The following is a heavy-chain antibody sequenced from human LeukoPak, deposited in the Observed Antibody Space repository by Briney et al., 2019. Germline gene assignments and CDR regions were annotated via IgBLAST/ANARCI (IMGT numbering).Heavy chain of an antibody. CDR3: ARGGDNWSPYYFDY. V-gene: IGHV4-38-2*02. CDR1: GYSISSDYY. Sequence: SETLSLTCTVSGYSISSDYYWGWIRQPPGKGLEWIGSIYHSGITYYNPSLKSRVTISVDTSKNQFSLKLSSVTAADTAVYCCARGGDNWSPYYFDYWGQGTLVTVSS. D-gene: IGHD1-20*01. J-gene: IGHJ4*02. CDR2: IYHSGIT.